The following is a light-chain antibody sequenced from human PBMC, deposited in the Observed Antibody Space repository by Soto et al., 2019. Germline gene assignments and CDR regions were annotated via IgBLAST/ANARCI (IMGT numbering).Light chain of an antibody. Sequence: DIQMTQSPSSLSASVGDRVTITCRASQGISGYLSWYQQKPGKAPKLLIYAASTLQSGVPSRFSGSGSGTDFTLTISSLQPEDFATYYCQQAQGTFGQGTRLEIK. CDR1: QGISGY. J-gene: IGKJ5*01. V-gene: IGKV1-39*01. CDR2: AAS. CDR3: QQAQGT.